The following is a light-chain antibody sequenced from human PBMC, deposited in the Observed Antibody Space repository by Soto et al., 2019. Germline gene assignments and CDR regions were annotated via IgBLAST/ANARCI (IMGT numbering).Light chain of an antibody. CDR1: SSDVGGYNY. J-gene: IGLJ1*01. CDR3: SSHAGSNNPFV. Sequence: QSALTQPPSASGSPGQSVTISCTGTSSDVGGYNYVSWYQQHPGKAPKVLIYDVNKRPSGVPDRFSGSKSGNTASLTVSGLQADDEADYYSSSHAGSNNPFVFGTGTKLTVL. CDR2: DVN. V-gene: IGLV2-8*01.